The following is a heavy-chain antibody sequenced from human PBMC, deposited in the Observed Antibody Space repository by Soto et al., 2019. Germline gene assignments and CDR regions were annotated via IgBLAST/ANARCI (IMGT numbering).Heavy chain of an antibody. D-gene: IGHD3-10*01. CDR2: IITMFDIT. CDR3: ARDWDSSIPTGAVGGD. J-gene: IGHJ4*02. CDR1: GGTFSPYT. Sequence: QVQLVQSGAEVKKPGSSVKVSCKASGGTFSPYTITWVRQAPGQGLEWMGRIITMFDITNYALKFQERVTITVDRSTSTAYLDLRNLRSEDSAVYFCARDWDSSIPTGAVGGDWGQGTLVTVAS. V-gene: IGHV1-69*08.